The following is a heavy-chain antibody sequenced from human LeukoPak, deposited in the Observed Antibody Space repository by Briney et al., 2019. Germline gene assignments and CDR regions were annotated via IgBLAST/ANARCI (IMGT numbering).Heavy chain of an antibody. CDR2: IYYSGST. J-gene: IGHJ4*02. V-gene: IGHV4-59*01. CDR1: GGSISSYY. D-gene: IGHD4-17*01. CDR3: ARESGDYDDHAFDY. Sequence: SETLSLTCTVSGGSISSYYWSWIRQPPGKGLEWIGYIYYSGSTNYNPSLKSRVTISVDTSKNQFSLKLSSVTAADTAVYYCARESGDYDDHAFDYWGQGTLVTISS.